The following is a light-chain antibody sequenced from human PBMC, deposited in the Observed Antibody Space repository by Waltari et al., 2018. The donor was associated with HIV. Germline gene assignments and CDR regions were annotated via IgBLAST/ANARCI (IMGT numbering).Light chain of an antibody. J-gene: IGLJ2*01. Sequence: QSVLTQQPSASGTPGQRVTIYCSGSSSKIGSNSVNWYQQLPGTAPKLLIYNNNERPSGVPDRFSGSRSGTSASLAISGLQSEDEADYYCAAWDDSLSGRVFGGGTKLTVL. V-gene: IGLV1-44*01. CDR2: NNN. CDR1: SSKIGSNS. CDR3: AAWDDSLSGRV.